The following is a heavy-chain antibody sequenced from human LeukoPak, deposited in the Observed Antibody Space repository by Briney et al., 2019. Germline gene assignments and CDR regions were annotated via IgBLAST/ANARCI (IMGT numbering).Heavy chain of an antibody. J-gene: IGHJ3*01. CDR3: AKGGGNGYNIGFDF. CDR1: GFIFGSCA. D-gene: IGHD5-24*01. CDR2: ISDNGAGT. Sequence: GGSLRLSCTASGFIFGSCAMSWVRQAPGKGLEWVSGISDNGAGTYYADSVRGRFTISRGTSKNTLYLQMNSLTADDTALYYCAKGGGNGYNIGFDFWGQGTMVAVSS. V-gene: IGHV3-23*01.